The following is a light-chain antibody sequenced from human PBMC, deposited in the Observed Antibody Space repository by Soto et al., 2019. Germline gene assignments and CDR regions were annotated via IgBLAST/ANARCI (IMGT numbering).Light chain of an antibody. CDR1: QGIRNE. Sequence: IPMTQSPSSLSASVGDRVTITVRASQGIRNELGWYQQKPGKAPKLVIYAASSLQSGVPSRFSGSGSGTYFTLTISSLQPEDFATYYCLQDYNYPRTFGQGTKVDIK. J-gene: IGKJ1*01. CDR2: AAS. V-gene: IGKV1-6*01. CDR3: LQDYNYPRT.